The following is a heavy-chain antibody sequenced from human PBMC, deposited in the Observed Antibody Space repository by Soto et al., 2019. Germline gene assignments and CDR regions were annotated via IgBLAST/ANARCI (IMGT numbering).Heavy chain of an antibody. V-gene: IGHV1-18*01. CDR1: GYTFTIYG. J-gene: IGHJ6*03. D-gene: IGHD2-15*01. CDR2: ISAYNGNT. CDR3: ARNIVVVVAAIPYYMDV. Sequence: GASVTVSCTASGYTFTIYGIIWVRQAPGKGLEWMGWISAYNGNTNYAQKLQGRVTMTTDTSTSTAYMELRSLRSDDTAVYYCARNIVVVVAAIPYYMDVWGKGTTVTVSS.